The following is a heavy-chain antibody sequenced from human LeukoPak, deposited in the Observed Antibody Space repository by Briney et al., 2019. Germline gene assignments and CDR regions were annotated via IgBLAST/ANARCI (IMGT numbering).Heavy chain of an antibody. CDR1: GGSFSGYY. V-gene: IGHV4-34*01. CDR3: ARFTAAGMT. Sequence: SETLSLTCAVYGGSFSGYYWSWIRQPPGKGLEWIGEINHSGSTNYNPSLKSRVTISVDTSKNQFSLKLSSVTAADTAVYYCARFTAAGMTWGQGTLVTVSS. J-gene: IGHJ4*02. D-gene: IGHD6-13*01. CDR2: INHSGST.